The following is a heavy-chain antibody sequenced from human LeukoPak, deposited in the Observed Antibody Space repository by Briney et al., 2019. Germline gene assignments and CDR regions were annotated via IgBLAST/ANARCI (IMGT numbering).Heavy chain of an antibody. CDR2: ISSSSSYI. Sequence: GGSLRLSCAASGFTFSSYSMNWVSQAPGKGLEWVSSISSSSSYIYYADSVKGRFTISRDNAKNSLYLQMNSLRAEDTAVYYCARSGYSSSWLFDYWGQGTLVTVSS. CDR3: ARSGYSSSWLFDY. V-gene: IGHV3-21*01. D-gene: IGHD6-13*01. J-gene: IGHJ4*02. CDR1: GFTFSSYS.